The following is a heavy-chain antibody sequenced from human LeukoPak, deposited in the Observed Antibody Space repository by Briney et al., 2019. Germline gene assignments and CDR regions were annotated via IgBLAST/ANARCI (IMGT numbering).Heavy chain of an antibody. V-gene: IGHV4-38-2*01. D-gene: IGHD3-22*01. J-gene: IGHJ5*02. Sequence: SETLSLTCAVSGYSISSGYYWGWIRQPPGKGLEWIGSIYHSGSTYYNPSLKSRVTISVDTSKNQFSLKLSSVTAADTAVYYCARVVVVITTSQLFNWFDPWGQGTLVTVSS. CDR3: ARVVVVITTSQLFNWFDP. CDR2: IYHSGST. CDR1: GYSISSGYY.